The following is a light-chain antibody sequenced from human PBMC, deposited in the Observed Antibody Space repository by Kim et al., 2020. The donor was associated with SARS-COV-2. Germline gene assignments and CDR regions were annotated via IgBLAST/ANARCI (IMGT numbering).Light chain of an antibody. Sequence: GQSITISCTGTSRDVGGYNYVCWYQQHPGKAPKVMIYDVSKRPSGVSNRFSGSKSGNTASLTISGLQAEDEADYYCSSYTASSTWVFGGGTKVTVL. V-gene: IGLV2-14*03. J-gene: IGLJ3*02. CDR3: SSYTASSTWV. CDR1: SRDVGGYNY. CDR2: DVS.